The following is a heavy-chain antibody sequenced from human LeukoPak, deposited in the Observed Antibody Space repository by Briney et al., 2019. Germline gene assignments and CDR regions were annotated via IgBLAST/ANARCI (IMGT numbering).Heavy chain of an antibody. CDR2: ITSDGSAT. CDR1: GFTFSTYW. Sequence: GGSLRLSCAVSGFTFSTYWMHWVRQGPGKGLAWVSRITSDGSATGYADSVKGRFTISRDNAKNTLYLHMDSLRAEDTAVYYCARDAAPGYFDLWGRGTLVAVSS. D-gene: IGHD2-15*01. CDR3: ARDAAPGYFDL. J-gene: IGHJ2*01. V-gene: IGHV3-74*01.